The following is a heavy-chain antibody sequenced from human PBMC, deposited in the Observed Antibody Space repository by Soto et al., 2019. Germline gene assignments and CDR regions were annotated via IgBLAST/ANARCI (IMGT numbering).Heavy chain of an antibody. D-gene: IGHD3-16*01. CDR1: GFTFSFYA. CDR3: ARQAKIGDRSQFYFDS. CDR2: ISYNGRNK. V-gene: IGHV3-30*04. J-gene: IGHJ4*02. Sequence: PGGSLRLSCAASGFTFSFYAMHWVRQAPGKWLEWVAVISYNGRNKHYVDSVKGRFTISRDNSQDTLYLQMDSLRPDDTAVYYCARQAKIGDRSQFYFDSWGQGXLVTVSS.